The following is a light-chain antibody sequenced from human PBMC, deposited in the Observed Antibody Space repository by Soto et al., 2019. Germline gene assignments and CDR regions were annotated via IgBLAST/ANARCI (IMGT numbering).Light chain of an antibody. CDR3: QQYGSSPFN. CDR2: ATS. CDR1: QSVSSSY. J-gene: IGKJ3*01. V-gene: IGKV3-20*01. Sequence: ENVLTQSPGTLSLSPGERVTLSCRASQSVSSSYLAWYQQKPCQAPRLLIDATSTRATGIPDRFSGSGSGTDFTLTISRLEPEAFAVYYCQQYGSSPFNFGPGTKVDIK.